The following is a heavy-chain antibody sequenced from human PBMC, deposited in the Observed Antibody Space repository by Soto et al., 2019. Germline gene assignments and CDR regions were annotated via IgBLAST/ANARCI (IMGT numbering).Heavy chain of an antibody. Sequence: GGSLRLSCAASGFTFSSYAMSWVRQAPGKGLEWVSAISGSGGSTYYADSVKGRFPISRDNSKNTLYLQMNSLRAEDTAVYYCAKGGGYCSGGSCYSHSYYYYMDVWGKGTTVTVSS. V-gene: IGHV3-23*01. CDR1: GFTFSSYA. J-gene: IGHJ6*03. CDR3: AKGGGYCSGGSCYSHSYYYYMDV. CDR2: ISGSGGST. D-gene: IGHD2-15*01.